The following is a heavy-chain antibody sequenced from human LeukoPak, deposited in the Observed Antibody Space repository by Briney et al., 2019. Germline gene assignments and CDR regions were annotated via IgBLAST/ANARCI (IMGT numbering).Heavy chain of an antibody. J-gene: IGHJ4*02. D-gene: IGHD2-21*01. CDR2: TYYRSKWYS. CDR1: GDSVSSNSAA. CDR3: ARDSGTYSPYFDY. Sequence: SQTLSLTCAISGDSVSSNSAAWNWIRQSPSRGLEWLGRTYYRSKWYSDYVVSVKSRITINPDTSKNQLSLQLTPVTPEDTAVYYCARDSGTYSPYFDYWGQGTLVTVSS. V-gene: IGHV6-1*01.